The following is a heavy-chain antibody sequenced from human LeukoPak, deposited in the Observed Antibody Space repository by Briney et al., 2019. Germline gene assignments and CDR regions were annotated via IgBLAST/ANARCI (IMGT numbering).Heavy chain of an antibody. CDR2: INPNSGGT. V-gene: IGHV1-2*02. Sequence: ASVKVSSKASGYTFTGYYMHWVRQAPGQGLEWMGWINPNSGGTNYAQKFQGRVTMTRDTSISTAYMELSRLRSDDTAVYYCARDPGARWLQSSYYDYWGQGTLVTVSS. D-gene: IGHD5-24*01. J-gene: IGHJ4*02. CDR3: ARDPGARWLQSSYYDY. CDR1: GYTFTGYY.